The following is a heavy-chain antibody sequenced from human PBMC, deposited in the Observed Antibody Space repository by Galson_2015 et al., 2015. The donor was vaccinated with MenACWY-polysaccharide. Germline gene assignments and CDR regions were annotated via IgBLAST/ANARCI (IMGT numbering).Heavy chain of an antibody. Sequence: SLRLSCAASGFTFSSYGMHWVRQAPGKGLEWVAVISYDGSNKYYADSVKGRFTISRDNSKNTLYLQMNSLRAEDTAVYYCATDLNIWDSSSPGCYWAQGTLVTVSS. CDR1: GFTFSSYG. D-gene: IGHD6-13*01. J-gene: IGHJ4*02. CDR3: ATDLNIWDSSSPGCY. V-gene: IGHV3-30*03. CDR2: ISYDGSNK.